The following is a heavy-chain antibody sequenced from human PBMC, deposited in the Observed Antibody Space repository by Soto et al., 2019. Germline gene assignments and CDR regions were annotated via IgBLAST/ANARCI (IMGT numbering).Heavy chain of an antibody. D-gene: IGHD3-22*01. J-gene: IGHJ4*02. CDR2: IRYDGSNI. V-gene: IGHV3-30*02. CDR3: STNTYYYDSSGYPY. Sequence: PGGSLRLSCGASGIIFNGFGMHWVRRAPGKGLEWVAVIRYDGSNIYYADSVKGRFTISRDNAKNSLYLQMNSLRDEDTAVYYCSTNTYYYDSSGYPYWGQGTLVTVSS. CDR1: GIIFNGFG.